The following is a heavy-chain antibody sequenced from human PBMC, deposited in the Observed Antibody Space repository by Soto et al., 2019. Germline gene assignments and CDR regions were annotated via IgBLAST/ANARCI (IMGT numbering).Heavy chain of an antibody. CDR3: ARGTAMMNNYYHYMDV. CDR1: GGSFSGYY. CDR2: INHSGST. V-gene: IGHV4-34*01. Sequence: PSETLSLTCAVYGGSFSGYYWSWIRQPPGKGLEWIGEINHSGSTNYNPSPKSRVTISVDTSKNQFSLKLSSVTAADTAVYYCARGTAMMNNYYHYMDVWGKGTTVTVSS. J-gene: IGHJ6*03. D-gene: IGHD5-18*01.